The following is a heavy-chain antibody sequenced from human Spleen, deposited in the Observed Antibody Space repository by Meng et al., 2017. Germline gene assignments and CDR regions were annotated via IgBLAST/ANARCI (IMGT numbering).Heavy chain of an antibody. V-gene: IGHV3-74*01. CDR1: GFTFISHW. J-gene: IGHJ5*02. CDR3: AREQRVGATRAGFDP. Sequence: EAQLVESGGGVVLPGGSLRLSCAASGFTFISHWMHWVRQAPGQGLVWVACIKSDGSSTSYTDSVKSRFTIARDNTKNTLYLQMNSLRAEDTAVYYCAREQRVGATRAGFDPWGQGTLVTVSS. CDR2: IKSDGSST. D-gene: IGHD1-26*01.